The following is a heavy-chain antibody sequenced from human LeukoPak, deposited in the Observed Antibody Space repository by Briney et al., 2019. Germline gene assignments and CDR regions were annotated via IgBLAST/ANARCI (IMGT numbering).Heavy chain of an antibody. CDR1: GFTFGDYA. Sequence: PGRSLRLSCTASGFTFGDYAMSWFRQAPGKGLEWVGFIRSKPYGGTTEYAASVKGRFTISRDHSKTIAYLQMNSLKTEDTGVYYCTRGYDVLTGLAYFDYWGQGALVTVSS. V-gene: IGHV3-49*03. CDR3: TRGYDVLTGLAYFDY. CDR2: IRSKPYGGTT. D-gene: IGHD3-9*01. J-gene: IGHJ4*02.